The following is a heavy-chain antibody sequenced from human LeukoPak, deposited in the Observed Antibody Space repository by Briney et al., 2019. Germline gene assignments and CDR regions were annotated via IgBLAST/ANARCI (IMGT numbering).Heavy chain of an antibody. J-gene: IGHJ6*03. D-gene: IGHD4-23*01. CDR2: INPNSGGT. Sequence: ASVKVSCKASGYTLTGYYMQWVRQAPGQGLEWMGWINPNSGGTNYAQNFQGRVTMTRDTSISTAYMELSSLRSEDTAVYYCARGVTNGRKRWSTLMGYYYYMDVWGKGTTVTVSS. CDR1: GYTLTGYY. V-gene: IGHV1-2*02. CDR3: ARGVTNGRKRWSTLMGYYYYMDV.